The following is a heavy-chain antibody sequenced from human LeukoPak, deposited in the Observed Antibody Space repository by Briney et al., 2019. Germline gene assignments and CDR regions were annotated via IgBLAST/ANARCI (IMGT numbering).Heavy chain of an antibody. CDR2: ISYDGSNK. V-gene: IGHV3-30*19. CDR1: GFSFSSYG. D-gene: IGHD1-1*01. CDR3: ARRRATGSFRSDAFDI. J-gene: IGHJ3*02. Sequence: PGRSLRLSCAASGFSFSSYGMHWVRQAPGKGLEWVAVISYDGSNKYYADSVKGRFTISRDNSKNTLYLQMNSLGAEDTAVYYCARRRATGSFRSDAFDIWGQGTMVTVSS.